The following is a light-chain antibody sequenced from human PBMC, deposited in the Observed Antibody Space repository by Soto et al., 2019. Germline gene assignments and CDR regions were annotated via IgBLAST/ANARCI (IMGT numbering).Light chain of an antibody. CDR3: CSYAGSSTHVV. V-gene: IGLV2-23*01. J-gene: IGLJ2*01. CDR2: EGS. Sequence: QSVLTQPASVSGSPGQSITISCTGTSNDVGSYNLVSWYQQHPGKAPKLMIYEGSKRPSGVSNRFSGSKSGNTASLTISGLQAEDEADYYCCSYAGSSTHVVFGGGTKVTVL. CDR1: SNDVGSYNL.